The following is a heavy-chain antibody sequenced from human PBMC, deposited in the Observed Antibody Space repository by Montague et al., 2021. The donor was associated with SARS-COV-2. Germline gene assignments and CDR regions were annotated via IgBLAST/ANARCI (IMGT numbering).Heavy chain of an antibody. CDR1: GGPFSGYY. Sequence: SETLSLTCAVYGGPFSGYYRTWIRQPPGKGLEWIGELNHNGSTNYNPSLKSRVTISVDTSKNQFSLRLGSVTAADTAVYYCARGLGRPKRWTSWGQGTLVAVSS. V-gene: IGHV4-34*01. D-gene: IGHD3-10*01. CDR2: LNHNGST. CDR3: ARGLGRPKRWTS. J-gene: IGHJ4*02.